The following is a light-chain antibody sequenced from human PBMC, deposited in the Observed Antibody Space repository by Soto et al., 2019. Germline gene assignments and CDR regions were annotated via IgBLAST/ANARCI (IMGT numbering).Light chain of an antibody. J-gene: IGLJ3*02. CDR2: RNN. CDR3: AAWDDSLRGVL. CDR1: SSNIESNY. V-gene: IGLV1-47*01. Sequence: QPVLTQPPSASGTPGQRVTISCSGSSSNIESNYVYWYQQLPGTAPKLLIYRNNQRPSGVPDRFSGSKSGTSASLAISGLRSDDEADYYCAAWDDSLRGVLFGGGTKVTVL.